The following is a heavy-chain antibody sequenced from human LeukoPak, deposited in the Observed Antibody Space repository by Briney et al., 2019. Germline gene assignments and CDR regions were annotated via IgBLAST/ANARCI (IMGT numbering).Heavy chain of an antibody. CDR3: ARRITIFGPDDY. CDR2: IIPIFGTA. V-gene: IGHV1-69*13. D-gene: IGHD3-3*01. Sequence: SVKVSCKASGGTFSSYAISWVRQAPGQGLEWMGGIIPIFGTANYAQKFQGRVTITADESTSTACMELSSLRSEDTAVYYCARRITIFGPDDYWGQGTLVTVSS. CDR1: GGTFSSYA. J-gene: IGHJ4*02.